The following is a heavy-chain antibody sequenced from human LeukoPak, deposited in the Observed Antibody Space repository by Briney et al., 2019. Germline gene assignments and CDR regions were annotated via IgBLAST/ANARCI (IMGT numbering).Heavy chain of an antibody. CDR1: GFTFSSYS. V-gene: IGHV3-21*01. CDR2: ISSSSSYI. Sequence: GGSLRLSCAASGFTFSSYSMNWVRQAPGKGLEWVSSISSSSSYIYYADSVKGRFTISRDNAKNSLYPQMNSLRAEDTAVYYCARVNRDGYVEYWGQGTLVTVSS. D-gene: IGHD5-24*01. CDR3: ARVNRDGYVEY. J-gene: IGHJ4*02.